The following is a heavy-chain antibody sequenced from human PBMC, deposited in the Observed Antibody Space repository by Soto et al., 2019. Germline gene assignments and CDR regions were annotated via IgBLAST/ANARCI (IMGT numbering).Heavy chain of an antibody. CDR1: GYTFTGYY. D-gene: IGHD2-2*01. CDR3: ARDRPGGVPAAIQDRYYYYGMDV. V-gene: IGHV1-2*04. Sequence: VASVKVSCKASGYTFTGYYMHWVRQAPGQGLEWMGWINPNSGGTNYAQKFQGWVTMTRDTSISTAYMELSRLRSDDTAVYYCARDRPGGVPAAIQDRYYYYGMDVWGQGTTVTVSS. J-gene: IGHJ6*02. CDR2: INPNSGGT.